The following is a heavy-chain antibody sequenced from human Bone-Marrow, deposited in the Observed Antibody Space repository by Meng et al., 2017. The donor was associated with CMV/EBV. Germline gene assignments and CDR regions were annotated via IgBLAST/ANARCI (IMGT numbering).Heavy chain of an antibody. CDR2: IWYDGTTE. CDR1: GCTLSNAG. Sequence: GCGCTLSNAGMHWVRQAPGKGPKWVAVIWYDGTTEFYLDSVKDRFTISRDNSKNMLYLQMNSLRAEDTALYYCAKPMNGYDAYFDYWGQGTLVTVSS. V-gene: IGHV3-33*06. D-gene: IGHD4/OR15-4a*01. CDR3: AKPMNGYDAYFDY. J-gene: IGHJ4*02.